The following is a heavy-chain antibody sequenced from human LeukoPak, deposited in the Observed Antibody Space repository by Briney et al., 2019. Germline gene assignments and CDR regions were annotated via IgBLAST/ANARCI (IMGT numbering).Heavy chain of an antibody. Sequence: SVRVSCEASGSTFSSYYISWIRQAPGNGLEWVGGIIPIFGTANYAQELQGRVTITADESTSTAYMELSSLRSEDTAVYYCASPPPHSGSYFDYYYYYMDVWSKGTTVTVSS. CDR1: GSTFSSYY. CDR3: ASPPPHSGSYFDYYYYYMDV. J-gene: IGHJ6*03. CDR2: IIPIFGTA. D-gene: IGHD1-26*01. V-gene: IGHV1-69*01.